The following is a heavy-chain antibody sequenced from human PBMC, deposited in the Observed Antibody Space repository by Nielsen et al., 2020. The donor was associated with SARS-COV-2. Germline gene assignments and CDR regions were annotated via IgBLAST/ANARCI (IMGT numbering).Heavy chain of an antibody. Sequence: ASVKVSCKASGYTFSSYGIIWVRQAPGQGLEWMGWISGYNEKTNYPQNLQGRVTMTTDTTTSTAYMELRSLRSDDTAVYYCARGNGWGSYFDYWGQGTLVTVSS. CDR1: GYTFSSYG. CDR3: ARGNGWGSYFDY. D-gene: IGHD7-27*01. V-gene: IGHV1-18*01. J-gene: IGHJ4*02. CDR2: ISGYNEKT.